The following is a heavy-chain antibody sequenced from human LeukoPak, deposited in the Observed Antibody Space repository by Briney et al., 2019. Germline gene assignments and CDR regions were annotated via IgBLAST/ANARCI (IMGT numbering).Heavy chain of an antibody. J-gene: IGHJ4*02. CDR2: ITSDGNNK. CDR3: AKDNYDSSGIWDY. Sequence: PGGSPRLSCAASGFTFSSYGMHWVRQAPGKGLEWVAVITSDGNNKFYAEAVKGRFTISRDNVKNTLYLQMNSLRPEDAAMYFCAKDNYDSSGIWDYWGQGTLVTVSS. V-gene: IGHV3-30*18. CDR1: GFTFSSYG. D-gene: IGHD3-16*01.